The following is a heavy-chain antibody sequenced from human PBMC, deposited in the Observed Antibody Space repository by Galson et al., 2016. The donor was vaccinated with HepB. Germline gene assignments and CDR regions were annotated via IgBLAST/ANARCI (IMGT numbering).Heavy chain of an antibody. Sequence: SLRLSCAASEFTVSGTYMNWIRQAPGKGLEWVSMIANDGTTYYAESVNGRFFISRDTSKNTMYLQMNSLWADDTAVYYCTRVSPQVDNSGGWGFYDPWGQGTLVTVSS. D-gene: IGHD6-19*01. J-gene: IGHJ5*02. CDR3: TRVSPQVDNSGGWGFYDP. V-gene: IGHV3-66*01. CDR2: IANDGTT. CDR1: EFTVSGTY.